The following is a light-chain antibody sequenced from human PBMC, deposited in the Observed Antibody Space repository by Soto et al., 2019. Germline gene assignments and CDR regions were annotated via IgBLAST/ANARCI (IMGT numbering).Light chain of an antibody. Sequence: QSALNQPASVSGSPGQSLTISCTGTNSDVGGYNYVSWYQQHPGKPPTLIIYQVTNRPSGVSDRFSGSKSGNTASLTISGLQAEDEADYYCVSYTSGGTVGFGGGTKLTVL. J-gene: IGLJ2*01. CDR1: NSDVGGYNY. CDR3: VSYTSGGTVG. CDR2: QVT. V-gene: IGLV2-14*01.